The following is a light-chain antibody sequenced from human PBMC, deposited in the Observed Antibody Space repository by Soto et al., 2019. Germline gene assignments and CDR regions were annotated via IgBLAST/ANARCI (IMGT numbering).Light chain of an antibody. CDR3: QSYDSSLTGFWV. Sequence: QAVVTQPPSVSGAPGQRVTISCTGSSSNIGAGYDVHWYQQLPGTAPKLLIYDNNNRPSGVPDRFSASKSGTSASLAITGLQAEDEADYYCQSYDSSLTGFWVFGGGTKLTVL. V-gene: IGLV1-40*01. CDR1: SSNIGAGYD. J-gene: IGLJ3*02. CDR2: DNN.